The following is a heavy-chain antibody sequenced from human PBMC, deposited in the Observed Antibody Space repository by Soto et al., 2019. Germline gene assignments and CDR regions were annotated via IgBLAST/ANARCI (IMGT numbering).Heavy chain of an antibody. Sequence: QVQLVQSGAEVKKPGASVNVSCKASGYTFSNYGFSWVGQAPGQRLEWMGWISAYNGNTNYAQKVQGRVTMTTDTSTGTAYMELRSLRSDDTAVYYCASSFTSSQWRYGMDIWGQGTTVTVSS. CDR2: ISAYNGNT. D-gene: IGHD2-2*01. CDR3: ASSFTSSQWRYGMDI. CDR1: GYTFSNYG. V-gene: IGHV1-18*01. J-gene: IGHJ6*02.